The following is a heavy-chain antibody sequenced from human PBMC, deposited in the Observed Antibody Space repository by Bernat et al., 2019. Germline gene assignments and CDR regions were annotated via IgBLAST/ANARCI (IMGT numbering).Heavy chain of an antibody. Sequence: QLQLQESGPGLVKPSETLSLTCTVSVGSISSSSYYWGWIRQPPGKGLEWIVSIYYSGSTYYNPSLKSRVTISVDTSKNQFSLKLSSVTAADTAVYYCASEDRVWGWYFDLWGRGTLVTVSS. CDR2: IYYSGST. CDR3: ASEDRVWGWYFDL. J-gene: IGHJ2*01. D-gene: IGHD3-16*01. V-gene: IGHV4-39*01. CDR1: VGSISSSSYY.